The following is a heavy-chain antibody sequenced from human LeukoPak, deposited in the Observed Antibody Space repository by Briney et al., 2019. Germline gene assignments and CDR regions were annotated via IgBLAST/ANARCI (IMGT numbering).Heavy chain of an antibody. CDR1: GGSISSSSYY. Sequence: SETLSLTCTVSGGSISSSSYYWGWIRQPPGKGLEWIGSIYHSGSTYYNPSLKSRVTISVDTSKNQFSLKLSSVTAADTAVYYCARAVSARSGYYYVRNWGQGTLVTVSS. CDR3: ARAVSARSGYYYVRN. V-gene: IGHV4-39*07. J-gene: IGHJ4*02. D-gene: IGHD3-22*01. CDR2: IYHSGST.